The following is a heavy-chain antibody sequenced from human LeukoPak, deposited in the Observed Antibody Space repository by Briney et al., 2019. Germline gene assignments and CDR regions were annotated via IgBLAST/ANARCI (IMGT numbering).Heavy chain of an antibody. CDR2: ISHSGST. CDR1: GESFSGYY. Sequence: PSETLSLTCAVYGESFSGYYWNWIRQPPGKGLEWIGEISHSGSTNYCPSLKSRVTISVDTSKNQFSLKLSSVTAADTAVYYCARGLPYDYVWGSYRSYYFDYWGQGTLVTVSS. V-gene: IGHV4-34*01. D-gene: IGHD3-16*02. CDR3: ARGLPYDYVWGSYRSYYFDY. J-gene: IGHJ4*02.